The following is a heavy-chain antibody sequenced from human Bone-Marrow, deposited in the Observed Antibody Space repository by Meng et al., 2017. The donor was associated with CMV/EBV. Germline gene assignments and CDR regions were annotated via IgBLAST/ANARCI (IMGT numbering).Heavy chain of an antibody. V-gene: IGHV1-2*02. CDR2: INPNSGGT. D-gene: IGHD6-6*01. Sequence: ASVKVSCKASGYTFTGYYMHWVRQAPGQGLEWMGWINPNSGGTNYAQKFQGRVTMTTDTSTNTAYMELRSLRSDATAVYYCARLEYGSSSCDYWGQGTLVTVSS. CDR1: GYTFTGYY. CDR3: ARLEYGSSSCDY. J-gene: IGHJ4*02.